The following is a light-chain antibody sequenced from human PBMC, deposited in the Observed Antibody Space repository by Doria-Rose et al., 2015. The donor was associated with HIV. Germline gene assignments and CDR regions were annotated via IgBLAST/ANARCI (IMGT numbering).Light chain of an antibody. CDR3: QQTYSSPPWT. Sequence: DIPLTQSPSSLSASIGDRVTITCRASQTVSTYLNWFQQEPGKAPKLLIYAASRLQSGVPSRFSGSGSGTDFTLTISGLQPGDFATYYCQQTYSSPPWTVGQGTKVE. V-gene: IGKV1-39*01. CDR1: QTVSTY. J-gene: IGKJ1*01. CDR2: AAS.